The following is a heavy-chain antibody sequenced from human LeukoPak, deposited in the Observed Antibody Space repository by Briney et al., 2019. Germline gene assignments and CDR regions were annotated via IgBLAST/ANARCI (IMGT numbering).Heavy chain of an antibody. CDR3: AKDGRRTP. D-gene: IGHD6-6*01. Sequence: QPGGSLRLSCAATGFTFSTYSMNWVRQAPGKGLEWVSAISGSGGSTYYADSVKGRFTISRDNSKNTLYLQMNSLRAEDTAVYYCAKDGRRTPLGQGTLVTVSS. CDR2: ISGSGGST. V-gene: IGHV3-23*01. J-gene: IGHJ5*02. CDR1: GFTFSTYS.